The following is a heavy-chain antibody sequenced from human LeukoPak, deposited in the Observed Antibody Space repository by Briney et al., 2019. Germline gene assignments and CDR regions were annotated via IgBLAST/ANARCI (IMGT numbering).Heavy chain of an antibody. CDR2: ISSSSSYI. CDR1: GFTFDSYR. CDR3: AKDFTGELLPVDY. D-gene: IGHD1-26*01. J-gene: IGHJ4*02. Sequence: GGSLRLSCAATGFTFDSYRMSWVRQAPGKGLEWVSSISSSSSYIYYADSVKGRFTISRDNAKNSLYLQMNSLRAEDTAVYYCAKDFTGELLPVDYWGQGTLVTVSS. V-gene: IGHV3-21*04.